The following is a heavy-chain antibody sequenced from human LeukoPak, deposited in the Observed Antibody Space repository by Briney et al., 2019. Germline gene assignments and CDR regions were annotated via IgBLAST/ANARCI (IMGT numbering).Heavy chain of an antibody. D-gene: IGHD6-19*01. Sequence: SETLSLTCAVSGSSINSGYYWGWIRPPPGKGLEWIATFYHSGSTYYNPSLRGRVTISVDTSKNQFSLEMTSVTAADTAVYYCARDRPLLSGWSWFDPWGQGTLVTVPS. CDR2: FYHSGST. V-gene: IGHV4-38-2*02. J-gene: IGHJ5*02. CDR3: ARDRPLLSGWSWFDP. CDR1: GSSINSGYY.